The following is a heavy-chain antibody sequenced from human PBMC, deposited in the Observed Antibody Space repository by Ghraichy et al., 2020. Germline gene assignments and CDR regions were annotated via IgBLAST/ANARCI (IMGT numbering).Heavy chain of an antibody. V-gene: IGHV3-23*01. CDR3: AKGSRGKRPFMITFGGVIPKGDAFDI. J-gene: IGHJ3*02. Sequence: GGSLRLSCAASGFTFSSYAMSWVRQAPGKGLEWVSAISGSGGSTYYADSVKGRFTISRDNSKNTLYLQMNSLRAEDTAVYYCAKGSRGKRPFMITFGGVIPKGDAFDIWGQGTMVTVSS. CDR1: GFTFSSYA. CDR2: ISGSGGST. D-gene: IGHD3-16*02.